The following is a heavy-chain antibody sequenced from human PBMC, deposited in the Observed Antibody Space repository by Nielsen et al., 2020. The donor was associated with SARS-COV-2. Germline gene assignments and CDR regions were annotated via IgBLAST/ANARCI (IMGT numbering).Heavy chain of an antibody. CDR3: ARIYETYSSGWAFPYYFDY. CDR2: ISGSGGST. Sequence: GGSLRLSCAASGFTFSSYAMSWVRQAPGKGLEWVSAISGSGGSTYHADSVKGRFTISRDNSKNTLYLQMNSLRAEDTAVYYCARIYETYSSGWAFPYYFDYWGQGTLVTVSS. CDR1: GFTFSSYA. J-gene: IGHJ4*02. V-gene: IGHV3-23*01. D-gene: IGHD6-19*01.